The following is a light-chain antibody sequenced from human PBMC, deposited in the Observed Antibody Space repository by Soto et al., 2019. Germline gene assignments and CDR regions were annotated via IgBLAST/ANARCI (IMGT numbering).Light chain of an antibody. CDR3: SSYAGSNKAV. Sequence: QSALTQPPSASGSPGQSVTISCTGSSSDVGNYNYVSWYQQNPGKAPKLMIYEVSRRPSGVPDRFSGSKSGNTASLTVSGLQAEDEAEYYCSSYAGSNKAVFGGGTKLTVL. J-gene: IGLJ3*02. CDR2: EVS. V-gene: IGLV2-8*01. CDR1: SSDVGNYNY.